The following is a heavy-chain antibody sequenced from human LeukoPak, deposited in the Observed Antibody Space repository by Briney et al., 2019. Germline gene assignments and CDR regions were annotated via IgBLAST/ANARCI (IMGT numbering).Heavy chain of an antibody. V-gene: IGHV4-59*01. CDR1: GGSISSYY. J-gene: IGHJ4*02. CDR2: IYYSGST. D-gene: IGHD1-1*01. Sequence: SETLSLTCTVSGGSISSYYWSWIRQPPGKGVGWIGYIYYSGSTYYNPSLKSRVTISVDTSKNLFSLKLSSVTAADTAVYYCAKVQRPLDGADYWGQGTLVTVSS. CDR3: AKVQRPLDGADY.